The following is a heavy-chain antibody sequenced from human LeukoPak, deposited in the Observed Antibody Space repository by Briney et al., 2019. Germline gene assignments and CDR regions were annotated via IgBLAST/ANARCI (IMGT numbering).Heavy chain of an antibody. CDR3: ARADSVPAGDYHYWYMDV. V-gene: IGHV1-2*02. Sequence: ASVKVSCKASGFTLTDYIHWVRQDPRQGLQWMGWIKPNSGDTDDAQKFQGRVTMTRDTSISTVYMELSSLRSDDTAVYYCARADSVPAGDYHYWYMDVWGKGTMVTVSS. J-gene: IGHJ6*03. CDR1: GFTLTDY. D-gene: IGHD2-2*01. CDR2: IKPNSGDT.